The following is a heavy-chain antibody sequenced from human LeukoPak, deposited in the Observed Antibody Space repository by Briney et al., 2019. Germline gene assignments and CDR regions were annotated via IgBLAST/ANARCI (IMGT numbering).Heavy chain of an antibody. CDR2: TYYSGST. D-gene: IGHD3-22*01. Sequence: SETLSLTCTVSGGSISSYYWSWIRQPPGKGLEWIGYTYYSGSTNYNPSLKSRVTISVDTSKNQFSLKLSSVTAADTAVYYCAREPGDYYDSSGYHWGQGTLVTVSS. CDR1: GGSISSYY. CDR3: AREPGDYYDSSGYH. V-gene: IGHV4-59*12. J-gene: IGHJ4*02.